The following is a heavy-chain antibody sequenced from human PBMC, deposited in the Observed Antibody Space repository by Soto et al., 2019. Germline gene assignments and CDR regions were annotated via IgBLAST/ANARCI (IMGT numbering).Heavy chain of an antibody. J-gene: IGHJ4*02. CDR2: ISAYNGNT. D-gene: IGHD4-17*01. CDR1: GYTFTSYG. Sequence: QVQLVQSGAEVKKPGASVKVSCKASGYTFTSYGISWVRQAPGQGLEWMGWISAYNGNTNYAQRLQGRVTMTTDTTPRTGYIELRSLRSDDTAVYYCALYGGEFDYWGQGTLVTVSS. CDR3: ALYGGEFDY. V-gene: IGHV1-18*01.